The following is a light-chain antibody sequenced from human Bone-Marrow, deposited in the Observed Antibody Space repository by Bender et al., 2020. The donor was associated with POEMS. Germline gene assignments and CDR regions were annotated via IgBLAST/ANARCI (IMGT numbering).Light chain of an antibody. V-gene: IGLV1-40*01. CDR2: ANS. CDR1: SSNIGAGYD. J-gene: IGLJ2*01. Sequence: QSVLTQPPSVSGAPGQRVTISCTGSSSNIGAGYDVHWYQQLPGTAPKLLIFANSNRPSGVPDRFSGSKSCTSASLAITGLQAEDEADYYCQSYDSILSAVIFGGGTKLTVL. CDR3: QSYDSILSAVI.